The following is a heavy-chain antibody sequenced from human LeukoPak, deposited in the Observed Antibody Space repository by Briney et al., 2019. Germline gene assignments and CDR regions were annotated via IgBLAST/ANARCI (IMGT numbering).Heavy chain of an antibody. CDR2: ISSGSSYI. CDR1: GFTFSSYT. D-gene: IGHD3-10*01. J-gene: IGHJ4*02. Sequence: GGSLRLSCAASGFTFSSYTMNWVRQAPGKGLEWVSIISSGSSYIHYADSVKGRFTISRDNAKNSLYLQMNSLRAEDTAVYYCARDEATMVRGHDYWGQGTLVTVSS. CDR3: ARDEATMVRGHDY. V-gene: IGHV3-21*01.